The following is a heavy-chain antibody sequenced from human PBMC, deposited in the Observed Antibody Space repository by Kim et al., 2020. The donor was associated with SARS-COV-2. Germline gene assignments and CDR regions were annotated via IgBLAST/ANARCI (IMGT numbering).Heavy chain of an antibody. CDR3: AREKDIVVVVAATGLDY. Sequence: FQGRVTMTRDTSTSTVYMELSSLRSEDTAVYYCAREKDIVVVVAATGLDYWGQGTLVTVSS. D-gene: IGHD2-15*01. J-gene: IGHJ4*02. V-gene: IGHV1-46*03.